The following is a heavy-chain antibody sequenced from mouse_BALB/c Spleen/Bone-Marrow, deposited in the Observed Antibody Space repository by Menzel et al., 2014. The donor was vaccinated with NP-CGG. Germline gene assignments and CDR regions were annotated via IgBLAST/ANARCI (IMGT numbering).Heavy chain of an antibody. CDR3: TRVLRVLDY. D-gene: IGHD1-2*01. Sequence: EVQRVESGGGLVQPGGSMKLSCVASGFTFSNYWMHWVRQSPEKGLEWVAEIRLKSNNYATNYAESVKGRFTISRDDSKSSVYLQMNNLTAEDTGIYYCTRVLRVLDYWGQGTTLTVSS. J-gene: IGHJ2*01. V-gene: IGHV6-6*02. CDR1: GFTFSNYW. CDR2: IRLKSNNYAT.